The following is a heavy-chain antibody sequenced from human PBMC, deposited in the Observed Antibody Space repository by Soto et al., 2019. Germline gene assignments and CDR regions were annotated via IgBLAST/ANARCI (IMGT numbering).Heavy chain of an antibody. CDR1: GGTFSSYT. D-gene: IGHD6-13*01. CDR2: IIPILGIA. CDR3: ARTSKLADLLDV. J-gene: IGHJ6*04. Sequence: SVKVSCKSSGGTFSSYTISWVRQAPGQELEWMGRIIPILGIANYAQKFQGRVTITADKSTSTAYMELSSLRSEDTAVYYCARTSKLADLLDVWGKGTTVTVSS. V-gene: IGHV1-69*02.